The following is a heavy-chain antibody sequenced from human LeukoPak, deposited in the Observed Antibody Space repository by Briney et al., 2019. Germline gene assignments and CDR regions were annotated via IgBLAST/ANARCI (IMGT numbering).Heavy chain of an antibody. CDR1: GFTFSNYG. D-gene: IGHD1-26*01. J-gene: IGHJ6*03. V-gene: IGHV3-30*02. Sequence: GGSLRLSCGASGFTFSNYGMLWVRQAPGKGLDWVAFIRYDGNNKLYADSVKGRFTISRDNSKNTLYLHINSLRAEDTAVYYCARDGGSYYPYFYYYYMDVWGKGTTVTVSS. CDR3: ARDGGSYYPYFYYYYMDV. CDR2: IRYDGNNK.